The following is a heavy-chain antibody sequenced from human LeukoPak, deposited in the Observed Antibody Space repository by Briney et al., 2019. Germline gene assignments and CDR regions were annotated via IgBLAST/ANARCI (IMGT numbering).Heavy chain of an antibody. Sequence: GSLRLSCAASGFTFSSYWMSWVRQAPGKGVEWVSAICGSGGSTYYADSVKGRFTISRDNYKNTLYLQMNSLRAEDTAVYYCARLSGYDSNYYYYYMDVWGKGTTVTISS. CDR3: ARLSGYDSNYYYYYMDV. CDR1: GFTFSSYW. V-gene: IGHV3-23*01. CDR2: ICGSGGST. J-gene: IGHJ6*03. D-gene: IGHD5-12*01.